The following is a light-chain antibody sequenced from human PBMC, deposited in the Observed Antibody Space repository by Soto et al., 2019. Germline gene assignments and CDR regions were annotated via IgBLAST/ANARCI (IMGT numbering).Light chain of an antibody. V-gene: IGLV2-14*03. Sequence: QSALTQPASVSGSPGQSITISCTGTSSDVGAYKYVSWYQLHPGKAPKLVIYDVSNRPSGVSNRFSGSKSGNTASLTISGLQAEDEADYYCSSYTSSSCPVIYGGGTKVTVL. CDR1: SSDVGAYKY. J-gene: IGLJ2*01. CDR3: SSYTSSSCPVI. CDR2: DVS.